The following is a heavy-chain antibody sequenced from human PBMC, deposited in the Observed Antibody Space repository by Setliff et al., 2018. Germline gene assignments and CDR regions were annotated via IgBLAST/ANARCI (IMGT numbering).Heavy chain of an antibody. CDR1: GYTFTNYA. CDR2: INTNTGNP. Sequence: ASVKVSCKASGYTFTNYAMTWMRQAPGQGLEYMGWINTNTGNPIYAQGFTGRFVFSLDTSVSTEYLQISSLKSEDTAVYYCARGSRFGTIVYKGDYYMDVWGKGTTVTVSS. J-gene: IGHJ6*03. D-gene: IGHD3-10*01. V-gene: IGHV7-4-1*02. CDR3: ARGSRFGTIVYKGDYYMDV.